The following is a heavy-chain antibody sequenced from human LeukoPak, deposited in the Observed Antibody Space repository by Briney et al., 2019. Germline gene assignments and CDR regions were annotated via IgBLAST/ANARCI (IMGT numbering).Heavy chain of an antibody. CDR2: ISGSKT. D-gene: IGHD1/OR15-1a*01. CDR3: VKRRSRNTGPFDY. Sequence: GGSLRLSCAPSGFTISSDALTWVRLGPGRRLEWVSAISGSKTYYAESVKGRFTISRDDSNNMLYLQMTSLRAEDTAVYYCVKRRSRNTGPFDYWGQGTLVTVSP. J-gene: IGHJ4*02. CDR1: GFTISSDA. V-gene: IGHV3-23*01.